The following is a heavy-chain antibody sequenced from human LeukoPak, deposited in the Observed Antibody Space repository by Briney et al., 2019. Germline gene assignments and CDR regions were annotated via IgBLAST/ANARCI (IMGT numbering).Heavy chain of an antibody. CDR1: GFTFSRHA. V-gene: IGHV3-21*01. Sequence: PGGSLRLSCAASGFTFSRHAMNWVRQAPGEGLEWVSSITSSGSYRYHSDSVKGRFTISRDNDKNSLYLQTNSLRVEDTAVYYCASENIVTTSGALFDYWGQGTLVTVSS. J-gene: IGHJ4*02. CDR2: ITSSGSYR. D-gene: IGHD5-12*01. CDR3: ASENIVTTSGALFDY.